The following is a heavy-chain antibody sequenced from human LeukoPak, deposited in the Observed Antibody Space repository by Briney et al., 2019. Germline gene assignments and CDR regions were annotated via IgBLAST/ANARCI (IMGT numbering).Heavy chain of an antibody. Sequence: GGSLRLSCAASGFTFSNYAMSWVRQAPGKGLEWVSAISGSGGSTYYADSVKGRFSISRDNSKNTLYLQMNSLRAEDTAVYYCAKDLAYCSGGSCYFDYWGQGTLVTVSS. J-gene: IGHJ4*02. CDR1: GFTFSNYA. CDR3: AKDLAYCSGGSCYFDY. CDR2: ISGSGGST. D-gene: IGHD2-15*01. V-gene: IGHV3-23*01.